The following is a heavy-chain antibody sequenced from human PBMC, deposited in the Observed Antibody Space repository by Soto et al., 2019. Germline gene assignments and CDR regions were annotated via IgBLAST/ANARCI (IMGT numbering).Heavy chain of an antibody. Sequence: ASVKVSCKASGYTFTSYDINWVRQATGQGLEWMGWMNPNSGNTGYAQKFQGRVTMTRNTSISTAYMELSSLRSEDTAVYYCARGPDILTGYHAPNDYWGQGTLVNVSS. CDR3: ARGPDILTGYHAPNDY. D-gene: IGHD3-9*01. J-gene: IGHJ4*02. V-gene: IGHV1-8*01. CDR2: MNPNSGNT. CDR1: GYTFTSYD.